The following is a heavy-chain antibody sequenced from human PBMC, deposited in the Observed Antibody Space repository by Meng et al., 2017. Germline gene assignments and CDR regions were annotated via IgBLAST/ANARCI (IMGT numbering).Heavy chain of an antibody. CDR1: GFTFSSYW. V-gene: IGHV3-74*01. J-gene: IGHJ4*02. D-gene: IGHD3-16*02. Sequence: GESLKISCAASGFTFSSYWMHWVRQALGKGLVWVSRINSDGSSTSYADSVKGRFTISRDNAKNTLYLQMNSLRAEDTAVYYCARVRDYVWGSYHGLDYWGQGTLVTVSS. CDR2: INSDGSST. CDR3: ARVRDYVWGSYHGLDY.